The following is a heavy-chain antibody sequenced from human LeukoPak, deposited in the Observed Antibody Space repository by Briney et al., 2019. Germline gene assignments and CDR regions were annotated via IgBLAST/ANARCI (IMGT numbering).Heavy chain of an antibody. Sequence: GGSLRLSCAASGFTFSSYAMSWVRQAPGKGLVWVSRINSDGINTSYADSVKGRFTISRDNAKNTLNLQMNSLRAEDTAVYYCARDLGQYYDTSDNWFDPWGQGTLVTVSS. CDR2: INSDGINT. J-gene: IGHJ5*02. CDR1: GFTFSSYA. CDR3: ARDLGQYYDTSDNWFDP. V-gene: IGHV3-74*01. D-gene: IGHD3-22*01.